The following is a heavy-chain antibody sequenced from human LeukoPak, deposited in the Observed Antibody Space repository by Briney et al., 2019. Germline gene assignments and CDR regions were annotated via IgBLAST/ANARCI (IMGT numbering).Heavy chain of an antibody. J-gene: IGHJ4*02. V-gene: IGHV6-1*01. D-gene: IGHD1-26*01. CDR3: ARSQTGGTFDY. CDR1: GDSLSSKSAA. CDR2: TYDRFEWSR. Sequence: SQALSLTCALSGDSLSSKSAAWRWTRQPPSRGLECVGRTYDRFEWSRGYAESVKSRITITPDTSKTQCSLQLRSVTPKDTAVYYCARSQTGGTFDYWGQGALVTVSS.